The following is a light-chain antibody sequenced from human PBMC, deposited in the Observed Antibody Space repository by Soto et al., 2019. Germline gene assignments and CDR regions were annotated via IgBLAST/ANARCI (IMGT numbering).Light chain of an antibody. CDR1: QSVSVY. J-gene: IGKJ4*01. CDR3: QHRSNWPLT. V-gene: IGKV3-11*01. Sequence: EIVLTQSPDTLSLSPGEGATLSCRASQSVSVYLAWYQQKPGQAPRLLIYDASNRATGIPARFSGSGSGTDFTLTISSLEPEDFAVYYCQHRSNWPLTFGGGTKVDIK. CDR2: DAS.